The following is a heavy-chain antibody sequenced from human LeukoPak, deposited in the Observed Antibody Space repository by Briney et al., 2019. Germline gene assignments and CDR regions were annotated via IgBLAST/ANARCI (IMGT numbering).Heavy chain of an antibody. CDR2: INPNSGGT. CDR1: GYTFTGYY. V-gene: IGHV1-2*02. D-gene: IGHD3-22*01. J-gene: IGHJ4*02. CDR3: ARPYDSSGYYYFDH. Sequence: ASVKVSCKASGYTFTGYYMHWVRQAPGQGLEWMGWINPNSGGTNYAQKFQGRVTMTRDTSISTAYMELSRLRSDDTAVYYCARPYDSSGYYYFDHWGQGTLVTVSS.